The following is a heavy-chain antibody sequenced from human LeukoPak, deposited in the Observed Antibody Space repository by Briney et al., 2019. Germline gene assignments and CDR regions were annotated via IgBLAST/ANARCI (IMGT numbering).Heavy chain of an antibody. CDR1: GYTFTSYY. V-gene: IGHV1-46*01. CDR2: INPSGGST. J-gene: IGHJ4*02. D-gene: IGHD3-9*01. CDR3: ARELRYYDILTGTTARRGRVFDY. Sequence: ASVKVSCKASGYTFTSYYMHWVRQAPGQGLERMGIINPSGGSTSYAQKFQGRVTMTRDMSTSTVYMEQRSRRSEDTDVYYCARELRYYDILTGTTARRGRVFDYWGQGTLVTVSS.